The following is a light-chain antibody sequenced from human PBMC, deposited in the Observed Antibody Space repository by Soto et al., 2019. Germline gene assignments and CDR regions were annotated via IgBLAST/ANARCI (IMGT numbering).Light chain of an antibody. V-gene: IGKV3-20*01. CDR3: HQHGSVPYT. CDR2: QTS. CDR1: QTVGTNA. J-gene: IGKJ2*01. Sequence: ETVLRQSPGTLSLSPGDRATLSCRASQTVGTNAVVWFQQKPGQAPRLVMYQTSARSTGIPDRFSGSGSGTDFTLTISRLETEDLAVYYCHQHGSVPYTFGKGTRLEI.